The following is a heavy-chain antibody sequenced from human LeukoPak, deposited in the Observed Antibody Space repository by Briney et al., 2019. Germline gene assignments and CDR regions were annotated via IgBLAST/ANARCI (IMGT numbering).Heavy chain of an antibody. D-gene: IGHD2-15*01. CDR3: ERDGIYCSGGSCYFSDF. Sequence: PSETLSLTCTVSGGSISRSTYYWGWIRQTPGKGLEWIGSIYYSGSTHYNPSLKSRVTISVDTSKNQFSLKLSSVTAADTAVYYCERDGIYCSGGSCYFSDFWGQGTLVTVSS. CDR1: GGSISRSTYY. V-gene: IGHV4-39*07. J-gene: IGHJ4*02. CDR2: IYYSGST.